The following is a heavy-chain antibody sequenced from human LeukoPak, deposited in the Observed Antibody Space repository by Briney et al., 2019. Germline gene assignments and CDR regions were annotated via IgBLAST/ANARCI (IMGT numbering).Heavy chain of an antibody. CDR3: ARDGTAPGLYFDL. J-gene: IGHJ4*01. V-gene: IGHV3-7*01. CDR2: INQNGGEK. D-gene: IGHD6-13*01. CDR1: GFTFSDYW. Sequence: GGSLRLSCAVSGFTFSDYWMHWVRQAPGKGLEWVASINQNGGEKYYVDSVKGRFTISRDNPRNSLYLQLSSLRAEDTAVSYCARDGTAPGLYFDLWGQGTLVTVSS.